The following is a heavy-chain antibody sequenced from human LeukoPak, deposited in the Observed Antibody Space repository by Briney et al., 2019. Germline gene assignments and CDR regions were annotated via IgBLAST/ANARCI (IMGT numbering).Heavy chain of an antibody. J-gene: IGHJ4*02. CDR1: GYTFTGYY. Sequence: ASVKVSCKASGYTFTGYYMHWVRQAPGQGLEWMGWINPNSGGTNYAQKFQGRVTMTRDTSISTAYMELRRLRSDGTAVYYCARVGIVVVPAAIGALDYWGQGTLVTVSS. CDR2: INPNSGGT. D-gene: IGHD2-2*02. CDR3: ARVGIVVVPAAIGALDY. V-gene: IGHV1-2*02.